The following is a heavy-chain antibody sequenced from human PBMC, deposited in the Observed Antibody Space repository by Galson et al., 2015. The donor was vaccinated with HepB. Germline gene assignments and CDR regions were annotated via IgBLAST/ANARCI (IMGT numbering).Heavy chain of an antibody. Sequence: SLRLSCAASGFTFSDHYMDWVRQAPGKGLEWVGRTRNKANSYTTEYAASVKGRFTISRDDSKNSLYLQMNSLKTKDTAVYYCARELRYCSSTSCYGGYYYYGMDVWGQGTTVTVSS. V-gene: IGHV3-72*01. D-gene: IGHD2-2*01. CDR1: GFTFSDHY. CDR3: ARELRYCSSTSCYGGYYYYGMDV. CDR2: TRNKANSYTT. J-gene: IGHJ6*02.